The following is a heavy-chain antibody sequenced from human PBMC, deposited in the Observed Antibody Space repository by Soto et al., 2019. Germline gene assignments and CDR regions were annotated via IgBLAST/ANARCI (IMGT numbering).Heavy chain of an antibody. CDR2: IYYSGST. V-gene: IGHV4-39*01. CDR1: GGSISSSSYY. J-gene: IGHJ5*02. CDR3: ARTLYDYIWGSYRSLWFDP. D-gene: IGHD3-16*02. Sequence: SETLSLTCTVSGGSISSSSYYWGWIRQPPGKGLEWIGSIYYSGSTYYNPSLKSRVTISGDTSKNQFSLKLSSVTAADTAVYYCARTLYDYIWGSYRSLWFDPWGQGTLVTVSS.